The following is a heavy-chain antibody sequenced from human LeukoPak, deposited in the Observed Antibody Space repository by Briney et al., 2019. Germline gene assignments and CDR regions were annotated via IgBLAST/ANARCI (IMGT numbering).Heavy chain of an antibody. CDR3: ARLELAWSGDLFYGKKNWFDP. V-gene: IGHV1-18*01. CDR1: GYRYTSYG. Sequence: GASVKVSCKASGYRYTSYGITWVRQAPGQGLEWVGWISAYNGKTDYAQRFQGRVTMTTDSSTSTAYMELRSLRSDDTAVYYCARLELAWSGDLFYGKKNWFDPWGQGTLVTVSS. J-gene: IGHJ5*02. CDR2: ISAYNGKT. D-gene: IGHD3-10*01.